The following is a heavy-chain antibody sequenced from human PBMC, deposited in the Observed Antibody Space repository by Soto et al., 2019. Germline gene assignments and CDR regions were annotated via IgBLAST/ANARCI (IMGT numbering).Heavy chain of an antibody. D-gene: IGHD2-15*01. J-gene: IGHJ4*02. CDR2: IRHSGST. Sequence: QVQLQQWGAGLLKPSETLSLTCTVYGGSFSGNYWSWIRQPPGMGLEWIGEIRHSGSTNYNPSLKRRVTISVDTSKNQFSLKLSSVTAADTAMYYCARGHLPGGNTFYYDYWGQGTLVTVSS. V-gene: IGHV4-34*01. CDR1: GGSFSGNY. CDR3: ARGHLPGGNTFYYDY.